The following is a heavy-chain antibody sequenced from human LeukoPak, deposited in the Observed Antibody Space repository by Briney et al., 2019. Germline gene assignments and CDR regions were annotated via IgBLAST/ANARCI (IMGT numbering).Heavy chain of an antibody. D-gene: IGHD5-18*01. CDR1: GGSISSYY. CDR3: ARLGYSYGYDGYFDY. V-gene: IGHV4-59*08. J-gene: IGHJ4*02. Sequence: SKTLSLTCTVSGGSISSYYWSWIRQPPGKGLEWIGYIYYSGSTNYNPSLKSRVTISVDTSKNQFSLKLSSVTAADTAVYYCARLGYSYGYDGYFDYWGQGTLVTVSS. CDR2: IYYSGST.